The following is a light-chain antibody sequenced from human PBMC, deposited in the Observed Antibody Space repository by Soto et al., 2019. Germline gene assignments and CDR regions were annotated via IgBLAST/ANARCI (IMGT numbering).Light chain of an antibody. V-gene: IGLV2-14*01. CDR3: SSYAIDSSLV. CDR1: NSDVGVYKY. CDR2: EVS. Sequence: QSALTQPASVSGSPGQSITISCTGSNSDVGVYKYVSWYQQYPGKAPRLMIYEVSNRPSGVSNRFSGSKSGNTASLTISGLQAEDEADYYCSSYAIDSSLVFGGGTKLTVL. J-gene: IGLJ3*02.